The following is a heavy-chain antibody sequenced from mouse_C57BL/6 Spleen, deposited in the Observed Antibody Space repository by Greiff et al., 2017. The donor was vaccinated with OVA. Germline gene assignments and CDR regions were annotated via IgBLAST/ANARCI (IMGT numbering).Heavy chain of an antibody. Sequence: EVQLVESGGGLVKPGGSLKLSCAASGFTFSDYGMHWVRQAPEKGLEWVAYISGGSTPIYYADTLKGRFTIARDNAKNTLFLQMTSLRSEDTAMYDCERRGTGGYLYDRGKGTTLTVSS. CDR2: ISGGSTPI. D-gene: IGHD3-3*01. J-gene: IGHJ2*01. CDR3: ERRGTGGYLYD. CDR1: GFTFSDYG. V-gene: IGHV5-17*01.